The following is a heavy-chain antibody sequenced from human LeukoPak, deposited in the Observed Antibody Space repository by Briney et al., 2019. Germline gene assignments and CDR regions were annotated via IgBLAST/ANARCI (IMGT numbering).Heavy chain of an antibody. CDR3: AREYRDYYDSSGNYLDY. J-gene: IGHJ4*02. CDR1: GYSFTSYG. D-gene: IGHD3-22*01. CDR2: VNGYNGKT. Sequence: ASVKVSCKASGYSFTSYGIGWVRQAPGQGLEWMGWVNGYNGKTNYVQNLQDRVTMTTDTSTSTAYMELRSLRSDDTAVYYCAREYRDYYDSSGNYLDYWGQGTLVTVSS. V-gene: IGHV1-18*01.